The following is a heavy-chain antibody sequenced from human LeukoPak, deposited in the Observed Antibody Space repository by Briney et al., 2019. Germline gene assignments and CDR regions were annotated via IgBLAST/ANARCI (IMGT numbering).Heavy chain of an antibody. CDR2: ISAYNGNT. CDR3: ARDSAPYCGGDCYEDWFDP. D-gene: IGHD2-21*02. Sequence: ASVKVSCKASGYTFTSYGISWVRQAPGQGLEWMGWISAYNGNTNYAQKLQGRVTMTTDTSTSTAYMELRSLRSDDTAVYYCARDSAPYCGGDCYEDWFDPWGQGTLVTVYS. J-gene: IGHJ5*02. CDR1: GYTFTSYG. V-gene: IGHV1-18*01.